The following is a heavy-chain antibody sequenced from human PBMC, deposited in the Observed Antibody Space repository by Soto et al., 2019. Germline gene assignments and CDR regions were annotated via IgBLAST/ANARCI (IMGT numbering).Heavy chain of an antibody. CDR2: IWYDGSNK. Sequence: PGGSLRLSCAASGFTFSSYGMHWVRQAPGKGLEWVAVIWYDGSNKYYADSVKGRFTISRDNSKNTLYLQMNSLRAEDTAVYYCARDRIRQQLDSPYYYYGMDVWGQGTTVTVSS. V-gene: IGHV3-33*01. CDR1: GFTFSSYG. J-gene: IGHJ6*02. D-gene: IGHD6-13*01. CDR3: ARDRIRQQLDSPYYYYGMDV.